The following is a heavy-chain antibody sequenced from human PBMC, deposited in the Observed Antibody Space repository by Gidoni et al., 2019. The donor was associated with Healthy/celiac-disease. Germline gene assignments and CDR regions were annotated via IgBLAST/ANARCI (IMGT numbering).Heavy chain of an antibody. CDR2: IKSKTDGGTT. V-gene: IGHV3-15*01. Sequence: EVQLVESGGGLVKPGGSLRLSCAASGFPFSNAWMSWVRQAPGKGLEWGGRIKSKTDGGTTDYAAPVKGRFTISRDDTKNTLYLQMNSLKTEDTAVYYCTTLSYYYYYGMDVWGQGTTVTVSS. CDR3: TTLSYYYYYGMDV. CDR1: GFPFSNAW. J-gene: IGHJ6*02.